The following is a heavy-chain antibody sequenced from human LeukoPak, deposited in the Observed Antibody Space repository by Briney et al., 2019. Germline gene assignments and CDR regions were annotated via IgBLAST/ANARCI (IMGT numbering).Heavy chain of an antibody. Sequence: GESLQISCQGSGYSFXSXWIGWVRQMPGKGLEXXXXXXPGDSDTRXXXXXXXXXXISXXKFISTAYLQWSSLKASDTAMYYCARLRYSSGWHKYFDYWGQGTLVTVSS. CDR1: GYSFXSXW. V-gene: IGHV5-51*01. CDR2: XXPGDSDT. D-gene: IGHD6-19*01. J-gene: IGHJ4*02. CDR3: ARLRYSSGWHKYFDY.